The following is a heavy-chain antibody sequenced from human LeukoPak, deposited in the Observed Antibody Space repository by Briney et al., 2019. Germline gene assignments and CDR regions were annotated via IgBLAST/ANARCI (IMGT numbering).Heavy chain of an antibody. Sequence: PSETLSLTCTVSGGSISSNYWSWIRQPPGKGLEWIGYIYSSGSANYNPSLKSRVTISVDTSKNQFSLKLSSVTAADTAVYYCARLTVVKNADDYWGQGTLATVSS. CDR2: IYSSGSA. J-gene: IGHJ4*02. CDR3: ARLTVVKNADDY. V-gene: IGHV4-59*08. CDR1: GGSISSNY. D-gene: IGHD4-23*01.